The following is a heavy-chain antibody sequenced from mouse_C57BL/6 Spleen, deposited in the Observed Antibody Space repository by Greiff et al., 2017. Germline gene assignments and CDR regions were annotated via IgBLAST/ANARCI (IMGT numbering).Heavy chain of an antibody. CDR3: ARRDGYFDV. CDR2: LSSGSSTI. Sequence: EVKLVESGGGLVKPGGSLKLSCAASGFTFSDYGMHWVRQAPEKGLEWVAYLSSGSSTIYYADTVQGRFTISRDNAKNTLFLQMTSLRSEDTAMYYCARRDGYFDVWGTGTTVTVAS. V-gene: IGHV5-17*01. J-gene: IGHJ1*03. CDR1: GFTFSDYG.